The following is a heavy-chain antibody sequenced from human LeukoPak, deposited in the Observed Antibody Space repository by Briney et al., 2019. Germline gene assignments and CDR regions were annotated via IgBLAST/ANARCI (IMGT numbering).Heavy chain of an antibody. CDR1: GFTFSDSW. CDR2: IKEDGTDQ. J-gene: IGHJ4*02. V-gene: IGHV3-7*05. D-gene: IGHD1/OR15-1a*01. Sequence: GRSLRLSCAASGFTFSDSWMTWVRQAPGKGLEWVAHIKEDGTDQYYVDSVKGRFTISRDNAKNSLSLQMNSLRAEDTAVYYCARWNNDWEFDFWGQGTLVSVSS. CDR3: ARWNNDWEFDF.